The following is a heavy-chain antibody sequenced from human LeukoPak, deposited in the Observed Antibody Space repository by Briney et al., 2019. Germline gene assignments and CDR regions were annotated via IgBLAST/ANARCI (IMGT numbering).Heavy chain of an antibody. D-gene: IGHD3-22*01. J-gene: IGHJ3*02. V-gene: IGHV1-2*02. CDR1: GYTFTGYY. Sequence: ASVKVSCKASGYTFTGYYMHWVRQAPGQGLEWMGWINPNSGATDYAQKFQGRVTMTRDTSISTAYMDLSRLRSDDTAVYYCARAPYYYDSSGSLGVAFDIWGQGTMVTVSS. CDR3: ARAPYYYDSSGSLGVAFDI. CDR2: INPNSGAT.